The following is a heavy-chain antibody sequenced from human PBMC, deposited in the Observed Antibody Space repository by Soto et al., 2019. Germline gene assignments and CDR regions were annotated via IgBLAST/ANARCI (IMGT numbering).Heavy chain of an antibody. CDR2: IYYSGST. D-gene: IGHD5-12*01. V-gene: IGHV4-59*01. CDR1: GGSISSYY. CDR3: ARTRSGYVTNYYCYMDV. Sequence: SETLSLTCTVSGGSISSYYWSWIRQPPGKGLEWIGYIYYSGSTNYNPSLKSRVTISVDTSKNQFSLKLSSVTDADTAVYYCARTRSGYVTNYYCYMDVWGKGTTVTVSS. J-gene: IGHJ6*03.